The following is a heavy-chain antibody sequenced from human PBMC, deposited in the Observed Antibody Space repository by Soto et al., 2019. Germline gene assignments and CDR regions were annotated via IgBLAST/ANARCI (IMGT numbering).Heavy chain of an antibody. V-gene: IGHV3-21*01. J-gene: IGHJ4*02. CDR1: GFTFSSYS. CDR3: ARDLYCSGGSCYGSPVAY. CDR2: ISSSSSYI. D-gene: IGHD2-15*01. Sequence: GGSLRLSCAASGFTFSSYSMNWVRQAPGKGLEWVSSISSSSSYIYYADSVKGRFTISRDNAKNSLYLQMNSLRAEDTAVYYCARDLYCSGGSCYGSPVAYWGQGTLVTVSS.